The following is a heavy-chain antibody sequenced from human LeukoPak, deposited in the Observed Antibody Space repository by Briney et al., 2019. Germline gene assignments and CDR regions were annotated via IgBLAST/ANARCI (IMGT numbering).Heavy chain of an antibody. CDR1: GFTFSSYW. J-gene: IGHJ6*02. CDR3: ARVYCSGGSCYATYYYYGMDV. Sequence: PGGSLRLSCTASGFTFSSYWMSWVRQAPGKGLEWVANIRQDGGLKHYVDSVKGRFTISRDNAKNTLYLQMNSLRAEDTAVYYCARVYCSGGSCYATYYYYGMDVWGQGTTVTVSS. V-gene: IGHV3-7*01. CDR2: IRQDGGLK. D-gene: IGHD2-15*01.